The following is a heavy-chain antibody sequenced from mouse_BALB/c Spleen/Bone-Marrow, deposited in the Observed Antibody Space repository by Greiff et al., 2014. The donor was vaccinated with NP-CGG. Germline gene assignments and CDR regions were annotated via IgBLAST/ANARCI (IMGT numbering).Heavy chain of an antibody. D-gene: IGHD5-1*01. V-gene: IGHV7-3*02. Sequence: EVQLVESGGGLVQPGGSLRLSCTTSGFTFTDYFMTWVRQPPGKALEWLGFIRNKANGYTTEYNPSVKGRFAISRDTSQGILYLQMNTLRAEDSAIYFCATDYSGYFDFWGQGTTLTVSS. CDR2: IRNKANGYTT. CDR1: GFTFTDYF. CDR3: ATDYSGYFDF. J-gene: IGHJ2*01.